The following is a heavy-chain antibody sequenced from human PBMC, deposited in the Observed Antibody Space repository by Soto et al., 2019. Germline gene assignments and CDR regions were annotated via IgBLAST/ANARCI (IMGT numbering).Heavy chain of an antibody. Sequence: ASVKVSCKASGYTFTSYYMHWVRQAPGQGLEWMGIINPSGGSTSYARKFQGRVTMTRDTSTSTVYMELSSLRSEDTAVYYCARARVDYGDYSYYYGMDVWGQGTTVTVSS. CDR2: INPSGGST. J-gene: IGHJ6*02. CDR3: ARARVDYGDYSYYYGMDV. CDR1: GYTFTSYY. V-gene: IGHV1-46*01. D-gene: IGHD4-17*01.